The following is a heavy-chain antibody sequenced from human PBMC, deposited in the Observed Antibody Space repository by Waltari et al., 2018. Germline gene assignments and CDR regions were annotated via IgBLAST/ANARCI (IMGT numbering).Heavy chain of an antibody. V-gene: IGHV4-34*01. CDR1: GGSFSGYY. D-gene: IGHD4-17*01. J-gene: IGHJ3*02. CDR3: ARQSGFYGDYPSAFDI. Sequence: QVQLQQWGAGLLKPSETLSLTCAVYGGSFSGYYWSWIRQPPGKGLEWIGEINHSGSTNYNPSLKSRVTISVDTSKNQFSLKLSSVTAADTAVYYCARQSGFYGDYPSAFDIWGQGTMVTVSS. CDR2: INHSGST.